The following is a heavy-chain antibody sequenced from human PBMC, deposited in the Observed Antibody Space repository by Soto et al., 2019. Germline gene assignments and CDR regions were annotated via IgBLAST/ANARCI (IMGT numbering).Heavy chain of an antibody. CDR3: ERAELERGEVGYFGMDV. V-gene: IGHV1-18*04. Sequence: QVQLVQSGAELKKPGASVKFSCKTSGYTFSNYAISWVRQAPGQGLEWMGWMSSYHSNNGDTKAAQMLQGRVTMTIDTSATTAYMELRSPRYDDTAVYYCERAELERGEVGYFGMDVWGHGTTVTVSS. CDR2: MSSYHSNNGDT. D-gene: IGHD1-1*01. CDR1: GYTFSNYA. J-gene: IGHJ6*02.